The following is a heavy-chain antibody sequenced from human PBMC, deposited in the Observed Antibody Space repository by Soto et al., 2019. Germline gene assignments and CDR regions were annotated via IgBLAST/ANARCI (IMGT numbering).Heavy chain of an antibody. CDR1: GFTFSSYA. CDR2: IDGSGAGT. CDR3: AKGDILTGSRQGWDY. Sequence: GGSLRLSCVASGFTFSSYAMSWVRQAPGRGLECVSSIDGSGAGTYYSDSVRGRFTISRDNSKNTLDLQMDSLRAEDTAVYYCAKGDILTGSRQGWDYWGQETLVTASS. D-gene: IGHD3-9*01. J-gene: IGHJ4*02. V-gene: IGHV3-23*01.